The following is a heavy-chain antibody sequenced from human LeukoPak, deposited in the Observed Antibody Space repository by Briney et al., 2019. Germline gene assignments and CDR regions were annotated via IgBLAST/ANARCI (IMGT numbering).Heavy chain of an antibody. CDR2: IDPSDSYT. Sequence: GESLKIFCNGSGNSFTSHWNSRVRPMPRKGLEWMGRIDPSDSYTNYSPSFQGHVIISADKSISTVYLQWSSLKASDTAMYYCARHSEGIVVDGKWGQGTLVSVSS. J-gene: IGHJ4*02. CDR1: GNSFTSHW. CDR3: ARHSEGIVVDGK. D-gene: IGHD6-19*01. V-gene: IGHV5-10-1*01.